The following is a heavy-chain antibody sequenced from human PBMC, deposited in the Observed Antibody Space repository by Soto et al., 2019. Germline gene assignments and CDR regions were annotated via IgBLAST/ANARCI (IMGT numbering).Heavy chain of an antibody. CDR2: ISGSGGST. V-gene: IGHV3-23*01. CDR1: GFTFSSYA. CDR3: SKDSYDYVWGSYHSHYYLDY. Sequence: PGGSLRLSCAASGFTFSSYAMSWVRQAPGKVLEWVSAISGSGGSTYYADSVKGRFTISRDNSKNTLYLQMNSLRAEDTAVYYYSKDSYDYVWGSYHSHYYLDYWGQGSLDTVSS. D-gene: IGHD3-16*02. J-gene: IGHJ4*01.